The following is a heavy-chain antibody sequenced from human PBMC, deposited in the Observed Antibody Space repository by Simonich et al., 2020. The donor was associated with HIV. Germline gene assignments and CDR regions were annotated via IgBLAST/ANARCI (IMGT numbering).Heavy chain of an antibody. V-gene: IGHV4-34*01. CDR2: IKHSGRA. CDR1: GGSFSGYY. CDR3: ARRVYYYDSSDYLVPDALDI. J-gene: IGHJ3*02. Sequence: QVQLQQGGAGLLKPSETLSLTCGGYGGSFSGYYWSWIRKPPGKGLEWIEEIKHSGRANYNLSLKGRGTISEDTSKNQFSLKLSSVTAADTAVYYCARRVYYYDSSDYLVPDALDIWGRGTMVIVSS. D-gene: IGHD3-22*01.